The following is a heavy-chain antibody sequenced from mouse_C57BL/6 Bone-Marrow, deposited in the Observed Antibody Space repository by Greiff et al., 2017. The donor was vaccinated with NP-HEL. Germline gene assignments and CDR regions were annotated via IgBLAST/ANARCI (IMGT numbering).Heavy chain of an antibody. CDR1: GFSLTSYG. D-gene: IGHD1-1*01. CDR2: IWGVGST. V-gene: IGHV2-6*01. CDR3: ASEGVVTRFAY. Sequence: VQRVESGPGLVAPSQSLSITCTVSGFSLTSYGVDWVRQSPGKGLEWLGVIWGVGSTNYNSALKSRLSISKDNSKSQVFLKMNSLQTDDTAMYYCASEGVVTRFAYWGQGTLVTVSA. J-gene: IGHJ3*01.